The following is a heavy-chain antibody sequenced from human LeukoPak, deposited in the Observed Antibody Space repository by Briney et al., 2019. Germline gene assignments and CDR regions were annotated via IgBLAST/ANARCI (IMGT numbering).Heavy chain of an antibody. Sequence: PAETLSLTCTVSGHSFSSYCWSWLRQSPGKGLEWIGYISPSGSTSYNPSVKSRVTFSVDTSKSQFSFRLTSVTAADTAVYYSARVGRGDHTWGSYYCDHWGQGTLVSVSS. CDR1: GHSFSSYC. V-gene: IGHV4-59*01. D-gene: IGHD3-16*01. CDR3: ARVGRGDHTWGSYYCDH. J-gene: IGHJ4*02. CDR2: ISPSGST.